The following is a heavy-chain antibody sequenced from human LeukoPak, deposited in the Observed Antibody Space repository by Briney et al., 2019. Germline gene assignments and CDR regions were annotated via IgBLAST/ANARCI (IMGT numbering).Heavy chain of an antibody. D-gene: IGHD3-10*01. CDR1: GFTFSSYA. V-gene: IGHV3-30*04. CDR2: MSYDGSDK. Sequence: PGGSLRLSCAASGFTFSSYAMHWVRQAPGKGLEWVAVMSYDGSDKYYADSVKGRFTISRDNSKNTLYLQMNSLRAEDTAVYYCAKEMAGSAHGPWGQGTLVTVSS. CDR3: AKEMAGSAHGP. J-gene: IGHJ5*02.